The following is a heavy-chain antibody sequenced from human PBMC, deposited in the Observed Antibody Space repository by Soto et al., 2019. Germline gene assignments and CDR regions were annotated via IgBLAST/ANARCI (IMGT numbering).Heavy chain of an antibody. CDR2: IKQDGSEK. D-gene: IGHD3-3*01. Sequence: EVQLVESGGGLVQPGGSLRLSCAASGFTFSSYWMSWVRQAPGKGLEWVANIKQDGSEKYYVDSVKGRFTISRDNAKNTLYLQMNSLRAEDTAVYYCARDLWSGYAIYVDYWGQGTLVTVSS. V-gene: IGHV3-7*01. CDR1: GFTFSSYW. CDR3: ARDLWSGYAIYVDY. J-gene: IGHJ4*02.